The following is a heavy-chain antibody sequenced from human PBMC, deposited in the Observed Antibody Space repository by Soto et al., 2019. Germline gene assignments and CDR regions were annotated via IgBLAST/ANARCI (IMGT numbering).Heavy chain of an antibody. CDR3: AFSSGWTYYFDY. CDR1: GNTFSTYG. D-gene: IGHD6-19*01. V-gene: IGHV1-18*01. J-gene: IGHJ4*02. Sequence: QVQLVQPAAEVKKPGASVRVSCKVSGNTFSTYGLSWVRQAPGQGLEWMGWIIAYNGNTNYAEKFQGRVTMTRDTSTSTAYMELRSLRSDDTAVYYCAFSSGWTYYFDYWGQGTLVTVSS. CDR2: IIAYNGNT.